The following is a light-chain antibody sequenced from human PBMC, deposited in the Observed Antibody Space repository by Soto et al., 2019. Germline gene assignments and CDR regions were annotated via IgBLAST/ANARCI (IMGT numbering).Light chain of an antibody. CDR1: QSVSTY. Sequence: EIVLTQSPATLSLSPGEGATLSCRASQSVSTYLVWYQQKPGQAPRLLIYDASNRATGIPARFSGSGSGTDFTLTISSLGPEDFAVYYCQQRSNWPRTFGQGTKVEIK. V-gene: IGKV3-11*01. CDR2: DAS. CDR3: QQRSNWPRT. J-gene: IGKJ1*01.